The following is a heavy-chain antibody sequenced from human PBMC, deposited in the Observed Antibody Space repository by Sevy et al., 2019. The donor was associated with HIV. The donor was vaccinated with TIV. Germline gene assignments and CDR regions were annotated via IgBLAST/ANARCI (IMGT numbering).Heavy chain of an antibody. CDR2: LSFGCGKI. CDR1: GFAFYDYS. J-gene: IGHJ4*02. D-gene: IGHD2-8*01. Sequence: GGSLRLSCAASGFAFYDYSMSWIRQAPGKGLEWVATLSFGCGKINYADSVKGQFTISRDNSKNSFYLQMDNLRVEDTALYYCAREGCTRPHDYWGQGTRSPSPQ. V-gene: IGHV3-23*01. CDR3: AREGCTRPHDY.